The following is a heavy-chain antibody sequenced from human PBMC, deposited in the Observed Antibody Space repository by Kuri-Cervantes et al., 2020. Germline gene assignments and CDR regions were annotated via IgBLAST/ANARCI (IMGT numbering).Heavy chain of an antibody. V-gene: IGHV3-30-3*01. CDR1: GFTFSSYA. CDR2: ISYDGSNK. D-gene: IGHD6-19*01. J-gene: IGHJ4*02. CDR3: ARGFHRQWLTYFDY. Sequence: GESLKISCAASGFTFSSYAMHWVRQAPGKGLEWVAVISYDGSNKYYADSVKGRFTISRDNSKNTLYLQMNSLRAEDTAVYYCARGFHRQWLTYFDYGCQGTLVTVSS.